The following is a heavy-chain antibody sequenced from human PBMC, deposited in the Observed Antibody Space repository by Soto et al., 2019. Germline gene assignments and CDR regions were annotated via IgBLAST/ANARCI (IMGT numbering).Heavy chain of an antibody. CDR2: ISGANGNT. CDR1: GYSFTSNG. J-gene: IGHJ4*02. Sequence: QVQLVQSGAEVKEPGASVKVSCKASGYSFTSNGVGWVRQAPGQGLEWMGWISGANGNTGYAQKFQGRLTLSTDTSTATAYMELRSLRSDDTAVYYCARLSLRRAVNTWDYPKNHLDYWGQGTLVTVSS. D-gene: IGHD1-7*01. CDR3: ARLSLRRAVNTWDYPKNHLDY. V-gene: IGHV1-18*01.